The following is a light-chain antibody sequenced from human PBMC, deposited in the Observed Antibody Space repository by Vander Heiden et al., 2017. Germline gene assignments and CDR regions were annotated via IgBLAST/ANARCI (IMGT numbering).Light chain of an antibody. J-gene: IGLJ2*01. Sequence: SYELTQPPSVSVSPGQTARNTCSGDALPRQYAYWYQQKPGQAPLLIMYKDTERPSGIPERFSGSTSGTIVTLTISGVQAEDEADYYCQSAASSGTYARIFGGGTRLTVL. V-gene: IGLV3-25*03. CDR1: ALPRQY. CDR2: KDT. CDR3: QSAASSGTYARI.